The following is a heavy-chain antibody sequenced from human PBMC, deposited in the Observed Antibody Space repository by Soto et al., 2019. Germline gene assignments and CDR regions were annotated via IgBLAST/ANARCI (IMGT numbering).Heavy chain of an antibody. CDR1: GFTFSSYG. D-gene: IGHD6-19*01. CDR3: ARGDSSGWYDAFDI. V-gene: IGHV3-33*01. CDR2: IWYDGSNK. Sequence: VQLVESGGGVVQPGRSLRLSCAASGFTFSSYGMHWVRQAPGKGLEWVAVIWYDGSNKYYADSVKGRFTISRDNSKNTLYLQMNSLRAEDTAVYYCARGDSSGWYDAFDIWGQGTMVTVSS. J-gene: IGHJ3*02.